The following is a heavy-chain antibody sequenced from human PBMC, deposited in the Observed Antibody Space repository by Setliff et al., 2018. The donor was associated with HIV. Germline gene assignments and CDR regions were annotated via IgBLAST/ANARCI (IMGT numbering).Heavy chain of an antibody. D-gene: IGHD3-22*01. J-gene: IGHJ4*02. V-gene: IGHV1-69*10. CDR2: IIPILGVP. CDR1: GGTFSNYG. Sequence: SVKVSCKASGGTFSNYGMSWVRQAPGQGLEWMGGIIPILGVPRYAQKFQVRVTITADKSTSTSYMHLSSLRAEDTAVYFCARGGDYDSSGYYVTWGQGSLVTVSS. CDR3: ARGGDYDSSGYYVT.